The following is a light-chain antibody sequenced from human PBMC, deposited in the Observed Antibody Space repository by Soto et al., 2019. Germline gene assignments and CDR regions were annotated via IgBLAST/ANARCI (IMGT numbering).Light chain of an antibody. CDR2: KAS. CDR1: QRISYW. CDR3: QQYTRFPDT. Sequence: DIQMTQSPSTLSASVGDRVTITCRASQRISYWLALYQQRSGKAPKLLIYKASSLQSGFPPRFSGSRTGTEFNLTIGSQQPDDFATYYCQQYTRFPDTFGQRTKMEIK. V-gene: IGKV1-5*03. J-gene: IGKJ2*01.